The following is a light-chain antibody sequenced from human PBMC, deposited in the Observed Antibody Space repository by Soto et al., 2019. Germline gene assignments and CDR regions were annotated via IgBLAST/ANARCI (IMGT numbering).Light chain of an antibody. CDR2: DVS. Sequence: QSVLTQPPSASGSPGQSVTISCTGTSSDVGGYPYVSWYQQHPGKAPKLIIYDVSERPSGVPHRFSGSKSGNTASLTVSGLQAEDAADYYCSSYAGSTKRYVFGTGTKLTVL. J-gene: IGLJ1*01. V-gene: IGLV2-8*01. CDR1: SSDVGGYPY. CDR3: SSYAGSTKRYV.